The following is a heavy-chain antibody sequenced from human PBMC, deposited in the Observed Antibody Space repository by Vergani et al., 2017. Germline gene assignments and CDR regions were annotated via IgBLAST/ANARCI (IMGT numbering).Heavy chain of an antibody. D-gene: IGHD6-19*01. CDR1: GASINNDFYY. V-gene: IGHV3-43*01. CDR3: AKDISXWPEYYYYYYGMDV. Sequence: VQLQESGPGLVKPSQTLSLTCTVSGASINNDFYYWHWVRQAPGKGLEWVSLISWDGGSTYYADSVKGRFTISRDNSKNSLYLQMNSLRTEDTALYYCAKDISXWPEYYYYYYGMDVWGQGTTVTVSS. J-gene: IGHJ6*02. CDR2: ISWDGGST.